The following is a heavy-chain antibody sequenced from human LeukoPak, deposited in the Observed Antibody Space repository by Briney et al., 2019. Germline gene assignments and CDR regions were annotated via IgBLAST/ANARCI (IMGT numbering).Heavy chain of an antibody. V-gene: IGHV1-2*02. D-gene: IGHD2-15*01. CDR3: ARDALYCSGGSCYPSHFDY. CDR1: GYTFTSYY. Sequence: ASVKVSCKASGYTFTSYYIHWVRQAPGQGLEWMGWIHPSIGATNYVQKFQGRVTMTRDTSISTAYMELTRLRFDDTAVYYCARDALYCSGGSCYPSHFDYWGQGTLVTVSS. J-gene: IGHJ4*02. CDR2: IHPSIGAT.